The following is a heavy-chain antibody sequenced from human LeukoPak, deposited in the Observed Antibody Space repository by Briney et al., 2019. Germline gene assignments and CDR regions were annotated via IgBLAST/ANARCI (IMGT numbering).Heavy chain of an antibody. J-gene: IGHJ4*02. D-gene: IGHD3-10*01. Sequence: SETLSLTCTVSGGSISSYYWSWIRQPPGKGLEWIGYIYYSGSTNYNTSLQSRVTISVDTSKNQFSLKLSSVTAADTAVYYCASNYYGSGSLDYWGQGNLVTVSS. CDR2: IYYSGST. CDR1: GGSISSYY. CDR3: ASNYYGSGSLDY. V-gene: IGHV4-59*08.